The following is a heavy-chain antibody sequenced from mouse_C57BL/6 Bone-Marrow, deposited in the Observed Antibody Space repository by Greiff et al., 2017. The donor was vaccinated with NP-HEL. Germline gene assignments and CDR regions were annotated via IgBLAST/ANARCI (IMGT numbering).Heavy chain of an antibody. CDR3: ARSGYLGYFDV. V-gene: IGHV1-80*01. Sequence: QVPLQLSGPGLVKPGASVKLSCKASGSAFSSYCMNGVRQSPGTGLGWIGQIYPGDGDPNSNGPFKGKAPLTADKSSSTAYMQLSSLTSEDSAVYFCARSGYLGYFDVWGTGTTVTVSS. J-gene: IGHJ1*03. D-gene: IGHD3-1*01. CDR2: IYPGDGDP. CDR1: GSAFSSYC.